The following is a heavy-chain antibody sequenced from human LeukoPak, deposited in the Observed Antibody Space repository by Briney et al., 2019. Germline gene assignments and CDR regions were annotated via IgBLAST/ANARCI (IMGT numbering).Heavy chain of an antibody. J-gene: IGHJ6*04. CDR3: AKGRGVRNYYYYYGMDV. Sequence: GGSLRLSCAASGFTFSDYYMSWIRQAPGKGLEWVSYISSSGTTIYYADSVKGRFTISRDNAKNTLYLQMNSLRAEDTALYYCAKGRGVRNYYYYYGMDVWGKGTTVTVSS. CDR1: GFTFSDYY. V-gene: IGHV3-11*01. D-gene: IGHD3-10*01. CDR2: ISSSGTTI.